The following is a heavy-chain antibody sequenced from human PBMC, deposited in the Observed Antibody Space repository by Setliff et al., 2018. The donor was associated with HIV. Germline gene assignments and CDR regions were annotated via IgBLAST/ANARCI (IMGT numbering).Heavy chain of an antibody. J-gene: IGHJ4*02. V-gene: IGHV4-39*07. Sequence: PSETLSLTCTVSGGSISSSNYYWGWIRQPPGKGLEWIGSIHYSGSTYDNPSLKSRVTISVDTSKNQFSLNLSSVTAADTAVYYCARYDYGDFDYWGQGTPVTVSS. CDR2: IHYSGST. D-gene: IGHD4-17*01. CDR1: GGSISSSNYY. CDR3: ARYDYGDFDY.